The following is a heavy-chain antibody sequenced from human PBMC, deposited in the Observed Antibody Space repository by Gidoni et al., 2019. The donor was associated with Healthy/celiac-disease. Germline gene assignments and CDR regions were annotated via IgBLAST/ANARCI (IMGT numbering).Heavy chain of an antibody. CDR3: AKGGDHSGYSIFPHYYYYGMDV. V-gene: IGHV3-23*01. CDR1: GFPFSSIA. Sequence: EVQLLASGGGLVQPGGSLRPSCAPSGFPFSSIASRWVRPAPGQGLEWVSAISGSGGSTYYADSVKGRFTISRDNSKNTLYLQMNSLRAEDTVVYYCAKGGDHSGYSIFPHYYYYGMDVWGQGTTVTVSS. J-gene: IGHJ6*02. D-gene: IGHD3-22*01. CDR2: ISGSGGST.